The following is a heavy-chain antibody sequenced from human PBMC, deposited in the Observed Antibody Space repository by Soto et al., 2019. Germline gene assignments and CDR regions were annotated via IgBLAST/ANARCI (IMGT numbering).Heavy chain of an antibody. J-gene: IGHJ4*02. CDR3: ARLGSTSTRGDIDY. Sequence: QVQLVESGGGVVQPGRSLRLSCAASGFTFSSYGMHWVRQAPGKGLEWVAVIWYDGSNKYYADSVKCRFTISRDNSKNTLYLQMNSLRAEDTAVYYCARLGSTSTRGDIDYWGQGTLVTVSS. CDR2: IWYDGSNK. D-gene: IGHD2-2*01. CDR1: GFTFSSYG. V-gene: IGHV3-33*01.